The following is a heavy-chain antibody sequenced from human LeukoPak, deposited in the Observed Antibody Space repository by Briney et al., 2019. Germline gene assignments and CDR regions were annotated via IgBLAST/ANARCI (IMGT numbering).Heavy chain of an antibody. J-gene: IGHJ4*02. D-gene: IGHD1-26*01. CDR2: ISYGGSNK. CDR3: ARDRTEWELPGTFDY. CDR1: GFIFSSYA. Sequence: PGGSLRLSCAASGFIFSSYAMHWVRQAPGKGLEWVAVISYGGSNKYYADSVKGRFTISRDNSKNTLYLQMNSLRAEDTAVYYCARDRTEWELPGTFDYWGQGTLVTVSS. V-gene: IGHV3-30-3*01.